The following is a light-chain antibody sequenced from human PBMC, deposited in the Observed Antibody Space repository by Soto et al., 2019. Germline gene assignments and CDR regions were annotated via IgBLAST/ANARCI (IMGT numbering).Light chain of an antibody. Sequence: QSDLTQPPSASGSPGQSVTISCTGTSSDVGGYNYVSWYQQHPGKAPKLMIYEVSKRPSGVPDRFSGSKSGNTASLTVSGLQAEDEADYYCSSYAGSNFVVFGGGTKLTVL. V-gene: IGLV2-8*01. CDR1: SSDVGGYNY. J-gene: IGLJ2*01. CDR2: EVS. CDR3: SSYAGSNFVV.